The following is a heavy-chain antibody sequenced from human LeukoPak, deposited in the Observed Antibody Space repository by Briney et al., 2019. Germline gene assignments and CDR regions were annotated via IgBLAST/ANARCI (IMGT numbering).Heavy chain of an antibody. CDR3: AREGDSSGYYFYYYGMDV. D-gene: IGHD3-22*01. V-gene: IGHV3-7*01. CDR1: GFTFGSHW. J-gene: IGHJ6*02. Sequence: GGSLRLSCAASGFTFGSHWMSWVRQAPGKGLEWVANIKQDGSEKYYVDSVKGRFTISRDNAKNSLYLQMNSLRAEDTAVYYCAREGDSSGYYFYYYGMDVWGQGTTVTVSS. CDR2: IKQDGSEK.